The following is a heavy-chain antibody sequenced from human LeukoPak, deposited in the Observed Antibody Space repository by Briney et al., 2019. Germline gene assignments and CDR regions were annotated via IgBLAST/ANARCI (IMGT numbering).Heavy chain of an antibody. Sequence: PGGSLRLSCAASGFTFSSYEMNWVRQAPGKGLEWVSYISSSGSTIYYADSVKGRFTISRDNANNTLYPQMNSLRAEDTAVYYCARIYVAGEGYWGQGTLVTVSS. D-gene: IGHD6-19*01. CDR2: ISSSGSTI. CDR3: ARIYVAGEGY. CDR1: GFTFSSYE. V-gene: IGHV3-48*03. J-gene: IGHJ4*02.